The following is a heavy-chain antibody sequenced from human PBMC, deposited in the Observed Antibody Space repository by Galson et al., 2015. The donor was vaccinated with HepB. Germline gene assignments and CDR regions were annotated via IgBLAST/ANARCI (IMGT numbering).Heavy chain of an antibody. Sequence: SWIRQSPSRGLEWPGKTYYRSKWYYDYAISVKSRITINPDTSKNQFSLHLNSVTPEDTAVYYCARTRSTLDYWGQGTLVTVSS. CDR2: TYYRSKWYY. D-gene: IGHD2-15*01. V-gene: IGHV6-1*01. J-gene: IGHJ4*02. CDR3: ARTRSTLDY.